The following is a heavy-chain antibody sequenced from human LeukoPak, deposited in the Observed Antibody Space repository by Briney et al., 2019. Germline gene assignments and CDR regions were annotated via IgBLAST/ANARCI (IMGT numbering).Heavy chain of an antibody. D-gene: IGHD6-13*01. CDR1: GFTFSSYA. Sequence: PGGSLRLSCAASGFTFSSYATHWVRQAPGKGLEWVAVISYDGSNKYYADSVKGRFTISRDNSKNTLYLQMNSLRAEDTAVYYCYAAAAQADYWGQGTLVTVSS. CDR2: ISYDGSNK. CDR3: YAAAAQADY. J-gene: IGHJ4*02. V-gene: IGHV3-30*04.